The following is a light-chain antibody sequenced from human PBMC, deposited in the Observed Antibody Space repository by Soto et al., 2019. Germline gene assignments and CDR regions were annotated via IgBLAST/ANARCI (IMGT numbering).Light chain of an antibody. CDR2: DAS. V-gene: IGKV3-11*01. Sequence: EIVLTQSPATLSLSPGERATLSCRASQSVSSYLAWYQQKPGQAPRLLIYDASNKATGIPARFSGSGSGTDFTLTIRSLEPEDFAVYYCQQSSTWPLTFGGGTKVEIK. J-gene: IGKJ4*01. CDR3: QQSSTWPLT. CDR1: QSVSSY.